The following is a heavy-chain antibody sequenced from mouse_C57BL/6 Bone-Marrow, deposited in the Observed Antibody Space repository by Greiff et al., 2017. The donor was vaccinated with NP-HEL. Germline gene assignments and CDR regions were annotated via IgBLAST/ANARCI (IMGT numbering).Heavy chain of an antibody. CDR1: GFTFSSYT. CDR3: ARQEGYYFYYFDY. V-gene: IGHV5-9*01. CDR2: ISGGGGNT. Sequence: EVHLVESGGGLVKPGGSLKLSCAASGFTFSSYTMSWVRQTPEKRLEWVATISGGGGNTYYPDSVKGRFTISRDNAKNTLYLQMSSLRSEDTALYYCARQEGYYFYYFDYWGQGTTLTVSS. J-gene: IGHJ2*01. D-gene: IGHD1-1*01.